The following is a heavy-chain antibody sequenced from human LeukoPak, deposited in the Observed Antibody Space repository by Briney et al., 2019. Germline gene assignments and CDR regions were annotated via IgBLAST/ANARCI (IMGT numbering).Heavy chain of an antibody. CDR2: IYSGGST. D-gene: IGHD4-17*01. CDR3: ARDSLSTVTPGDYYYYGMDV. CDR1: GFTVSSNY. Sequence: PGGSLRLSCAASGFTVSSNYMSWVRQAPGKGLEWVSVIYSGGSTYYADSVKGRFTISRDNSKNTLYLQMNSLRAEDTAVYYCARDSLSTVTPGDYYYYGMDVWGQGTTVTVSS. V-gene: IGHV3-53*01. J-gene: IGHJ6*02.